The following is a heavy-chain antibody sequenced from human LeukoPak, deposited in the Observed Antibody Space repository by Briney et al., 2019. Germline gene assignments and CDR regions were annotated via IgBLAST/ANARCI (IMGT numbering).Heavy chain of an antibody. CDR3: ARVSMIEGWFDP. J-gene: IGHJ5*02. Sequence: ASVKVSCKASGYTFTGYYMHWVRQAPGQGLEWMGWINPNSGGTNYAQKFQGRVTMTRDTSIGTAYMELSRLRSDDTAVYYCARVSMIEGWFDPWGQGTLVTVSS. D-gene: IGHD3-22*01. V-gene: IGHV1-2*02. CDR2: INPNSGGT. CDR1: GYTFTGYY.